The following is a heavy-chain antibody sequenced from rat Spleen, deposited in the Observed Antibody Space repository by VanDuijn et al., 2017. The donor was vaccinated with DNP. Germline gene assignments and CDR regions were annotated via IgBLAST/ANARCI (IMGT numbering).Heavy chain of an antibody. Sequence: EVQLVESGGGLVQPGRSLKLSCAASGFTFSDYNMAWVRQAPKKGLEWVATISYDGRRTFYRDSVKGRFTASRDNAKSTLYLQMDSLRSEDTATYYCARHDYGSPFVDWGQGTLVTVSS. CDR3: ARHDYGSPFVD. V-gene: IGHV5-7*01. CDR2: ISYDGRRT. D-gene: IGHD1-11*01. J-gene: IGHJ3*01. CDR1: GFTFSDYN.